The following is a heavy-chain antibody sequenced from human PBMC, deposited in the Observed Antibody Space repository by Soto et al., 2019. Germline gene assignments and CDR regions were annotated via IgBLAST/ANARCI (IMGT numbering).Heavy chain of an antibody. J-gene: IGHJ6*03. CDR3: ARDSGDLFYYYYMDV. Sequence: GGSLRLSCAASGFTFSSYGMHWVRQAPGKGLEWVAVIWYDGSNKYYADSVKGRFTISRDNSKNTLYLQMNSLRAEDTAVYYCARDSGDLFYYYYMDVWGKGTTVTVSS. D-gene: IGHD7-27*01. CDR2: IWYDGSNK. CDR1: GFTFSSYG. V-gene: IGHV3-33*01.